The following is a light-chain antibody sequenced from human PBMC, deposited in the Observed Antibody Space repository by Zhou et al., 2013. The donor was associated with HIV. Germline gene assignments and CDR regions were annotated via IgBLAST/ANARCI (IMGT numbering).Light chain of an antibody. V-gene: IGKV3-11*01. CDR3: QQRGLWPGT. Sequence: EIVLTQSPATLSLSPGESATLSCRASQTVYNYLAWYQQNPGQAPRLLIYDASNRATGVPARFSGSGSGTDFTLTISSLEPEDFATYYCQQRGLWPGTFGGGTRLEI. CDR2: DAS. J-gene: IGKJ4*01. CDR1: QTVYNY.